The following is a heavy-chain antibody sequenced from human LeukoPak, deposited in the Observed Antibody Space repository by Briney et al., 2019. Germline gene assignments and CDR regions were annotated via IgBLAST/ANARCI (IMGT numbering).Heavy chain of an antibody. J-gene: IGHJ4*02. Sequence: GGSLRLSCAVSGFTVSGNYMSWVRQAPGKGLEWVSVIYTGGSTYYADSVKGRFTIFRDNSKNTLYLQMNSLRVEDTAVYYCASSWHLDYWGQGTLVTVSS. CDR1: GFTVSGNY. D-gene: IGHD6-13*01. CDR2: IYTGGST. CDR3: ASSWHLDY. V-gene: IGHV3-66*01.